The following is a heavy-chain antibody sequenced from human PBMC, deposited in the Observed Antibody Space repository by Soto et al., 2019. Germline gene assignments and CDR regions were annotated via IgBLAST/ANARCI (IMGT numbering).Heavy chain of an antibody. CDR1: GFTFTNAW. CDR2: IKSKTNGGTT. D-gene: IGHD1-26*01. J-gene: IGHJ4*02. CDR3: TTYLGVTSFDY. Sequence: EVQLVESGGGLVKPGGSLRLSCAASGFTFTNAWMNWVRQAPGKGLEWVGRIKSKTNGGTTDYAAPVKGRFTISRDDSKHTLYLQMNSLKTEDTAVYYCTTYLGVTSFDYWGQGTLVTVSS. V-gene: IGHV3-15*07.